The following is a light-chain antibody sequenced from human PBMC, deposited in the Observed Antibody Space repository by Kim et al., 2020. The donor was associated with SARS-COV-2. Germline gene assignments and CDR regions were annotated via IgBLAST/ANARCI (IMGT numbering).Light chain of an antibody. Sequence: SKSPGERATLPCRASKSVSSNLVWYQQKPGQAPRLLIYGASTRATGVPARFSGSESGTEFTITISSLQYEDFAVYYCQQYNNFRTFGQGTKVDIK. CDR2: GAS. CDR1: KSVSSN. CDR3: QQYNNFRT. V-gene: IGKV3-15*01. J-gene: IGKJ1*01.